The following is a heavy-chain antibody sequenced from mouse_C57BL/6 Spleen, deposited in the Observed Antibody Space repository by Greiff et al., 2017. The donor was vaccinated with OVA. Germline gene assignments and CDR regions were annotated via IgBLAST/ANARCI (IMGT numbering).Heavy chain of an antibody. J-gene: IGHJ4*01. D-gene: IGHD1-1*01. CDR2: ISSGGSYT. CDR3: ARKFITTVVGAMDY. CDR1: GFTFSSYG. V-gene: IGHV5-6*02. Sequence: EVKVEESGGDLVKPGGSLKLSCAASGFTFSSYGMSWVRQTPDKRLEWVATISSGGSYTYYPDSVKGRFTISRDNAKNTLYLQLSSLTSEDTAMWYSARKFITTVVGAMDYGGQGTSVTVSS.